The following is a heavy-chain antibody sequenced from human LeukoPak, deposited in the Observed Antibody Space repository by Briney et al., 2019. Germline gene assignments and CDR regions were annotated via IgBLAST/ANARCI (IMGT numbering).Heavy chain of an antibody. CDR1: GGSISSYY. V-gene: IGHV4-59*08. CDR2: VHNNGET. CDR3: ARQPAATAAFDI. Sequence: PSETLSLTCTVSGGSISSYYWSWIRQPPGKGLEWIAYVHNNGETKHNPSLKSRDTISVDTPNNQISPRLSSVTAADTAMYYCARQPAATAAFDIWGLGTMVTVSS. D-gene: IGHD5-18*01. J-gene: IGHJ3*02.